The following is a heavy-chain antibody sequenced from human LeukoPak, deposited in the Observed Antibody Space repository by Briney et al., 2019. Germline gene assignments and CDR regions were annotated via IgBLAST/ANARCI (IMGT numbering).Heavy chain of an antibody. V-gene: IGHV3-48*02. CDR1: GFAFSTYS. J-gene: IGHJ4*02. CDR2: ISSISTTI. Sequence: PGASLRLSCAASGFAFSTYSMSWVRQAPGKGLEWVSYISSISTTIYYADSVKGRFTISIDNAKNSLYLQMNSLRDDDTAVYYCASPNQDYVWGRSDYWGQGTLVTVSS. D-gene: IGHD3-16*01. CDR3: ASPNQDYVWGRSDY.